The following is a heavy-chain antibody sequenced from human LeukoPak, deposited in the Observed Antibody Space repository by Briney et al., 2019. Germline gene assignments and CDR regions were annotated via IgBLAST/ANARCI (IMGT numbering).Heavy chain of an antibody. V-gene: IGHV3-23*01. CDR1: GFTFSSYA. J-gene: IGHJ6*02. CDR2: ISGSGGST. D-gene: IGHD5-12*01. Sequence: GGSLRLSCAASGFTFSSYAMSWVRQAPGKGLEWVSAISGSGGSTYYADSVKGRFTISRENSKNTLYLQMNSLRAEDTAVYYCAKMGGYDSGYYYGMDVWGQGTTVTVSS. CDR3: AKMGGYDSGYYYGMDV.